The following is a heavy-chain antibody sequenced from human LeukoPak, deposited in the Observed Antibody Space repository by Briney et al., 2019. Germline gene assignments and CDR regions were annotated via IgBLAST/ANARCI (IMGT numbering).Heavy chain of an antibody. Sequence: SVKVSCKASGGTFSSYAISWVRQAPGQGLEWMGGIIPIFGTANYAQKFQGRVTITADESTSTAYLELSSLRSEDTAVYYCASANPRVDCSSTSCYNFAFDIWGQGTMVTVSS. CDR1: GGTFSSYA. V-gene: IGHV1-69*13. CDR3: ASANPRVDCSSTSCYNFAFDI. CDR2: IIPIFGTA. D-gene: IGHD2-2*02. J-gene: IGHJ3*02.